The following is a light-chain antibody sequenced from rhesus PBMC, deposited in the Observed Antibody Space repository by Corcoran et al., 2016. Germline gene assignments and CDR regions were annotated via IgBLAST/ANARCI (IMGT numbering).Light chain of an antibody. CDR1: QNIYSN. V-gene: IGKV1S12*01. CDR2: AAS. Sequence: DIQMTQSPSALSASVGDRVTISCRPSQNIYSNLAWYQQKPGKAPKPLIYAASSLQTGIPSRFSGSGSWTDFTLTISSLQPEDSAAYYCQHYYDNPLTFGGGTKVELK. J-gene: IGKJ4*01. CDR3: QHYYDNPLT.